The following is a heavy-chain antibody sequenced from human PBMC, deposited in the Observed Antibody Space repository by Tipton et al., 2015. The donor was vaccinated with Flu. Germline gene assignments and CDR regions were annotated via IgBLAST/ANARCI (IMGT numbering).Heavy chain of an antibody. CDR1: GGSIRGYY. CDR2: MYSSASP. Sequence: TLSLTCSASGGSIRGYYWSWFRQPAGKGLEWIGRMYSSASPDYNPSLKSRLTISMDTSNNQFSLKLTSLTAADTAMYFCARDPAIPTGWYFDLWGRGALVTVSS. J-gene: IGHJ2*01. CDR3: ARDPAIPTGWYFDL. V-gene: IGHV4-4*07. D-gene: IGHD3-9*01.